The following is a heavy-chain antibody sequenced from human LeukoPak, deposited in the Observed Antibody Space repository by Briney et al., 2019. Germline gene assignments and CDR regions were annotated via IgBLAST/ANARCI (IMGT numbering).Heavy chain of an antibody. D-gene: IGHD5-18*01. J-gene: IGHJ4*02. CDR2: FSYDGNT. CDR1: GGSISSSRYY. V-gene: IGHV4-39*07. CDR3: ARVVSHGYSDS. Sequence: SETLSLTCTVSGGSISSSRYYWGWIRQPPGKRLEWIGTFSYDGNTDHNPSLKSRVTISLDTSKTQFSLKLSSVTAADTAIYYCARVVSHGYSDSWGQGTLVTVSS.